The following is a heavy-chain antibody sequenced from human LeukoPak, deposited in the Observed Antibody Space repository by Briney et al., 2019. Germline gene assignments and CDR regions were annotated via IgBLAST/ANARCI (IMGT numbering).Heavy chain of an antibody. D-gene: IGHD6-13*01. CDR2: IKPDGTTK. CDR3: ARSIPYGTTWYGRSDY. V-gene: IGHV3-7*03. Sequence: GGSLRLSCAASGFPFSSYSMTWVRQTPGKGLEWVANIKPDGTTKFYADSVKGRFTISRDNALNSLYLQMNSLRAEDTAIYYCARSIPYGTTWYGRSDYWGQGTLVTVSS. J-gene: IGHJ4*02. CDR1: GFPFSSYS.